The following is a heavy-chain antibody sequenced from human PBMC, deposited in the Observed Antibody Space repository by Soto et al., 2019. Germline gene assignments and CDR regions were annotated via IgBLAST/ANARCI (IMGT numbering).Heavy chain of an antibody. D-gene: IGHD3-22*01. CDR1: GGSFSGYI. CDR3: ARAPFDYYDSSGYLFPYYYYYGMDV. CDR2: INHSGSA. Sequence: SETLSLTCDVYGGSFSGYIWTWIRQTPGKGLQWIGQINHSGSANYNPSLKSRVTISVDTSKNQFSLKLSSVTAADTAVYYCARAPFDYYDSSGYLFPYYYYYGMDVWGQGTTVTVSS. V-gene: IGHV4-34*01. J-gene: IGHJ6*02.